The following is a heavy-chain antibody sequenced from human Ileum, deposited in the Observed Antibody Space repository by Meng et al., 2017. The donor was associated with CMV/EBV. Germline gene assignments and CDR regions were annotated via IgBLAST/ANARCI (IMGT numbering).Heavy chain of an antibody. J-gene: IGHJ6*02. Sequence: GGSLRPSCAASGFTFSSYGIHWVRQAPGKGLEWVAFIRYDGTNKYYADSVKGRFTISRDNSNNTLYLQMNSLRAEDTAVYSCARDGDSSSFYPNYYVMDVWGQGTTVTVSS. CDR3: ARDGDSSSFYPNYYVMDV. V-gene: IGHV3-30*02. D-gene: IGHD3-22*01. CDR1: GFTFSSYG. CDR2: IRYDGTNK.